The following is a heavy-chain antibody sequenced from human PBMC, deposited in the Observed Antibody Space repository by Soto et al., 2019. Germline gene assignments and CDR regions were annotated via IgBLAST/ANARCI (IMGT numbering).Heavy chain of an antibody. Sequence: GGSLRLSCAASGFTVSSNYMSWVRQAPGKGLEWVSVIYSGGSTYYADSVKGRFTISRDNSKNTLYLQMNSLRAEDTAVYYCERDLLREYCSSTSCFTYYYGMDVWGQGTTVTVSS. CDR1: GFTVSSNY. CDR3: ERDLLREYCSSTSCFTYYYGMDV. D-gene: IGHD2-2*02. CDR2: IYSGGST. V-gene: IGHV3-53*01. J-gene: IGHJ6*02.